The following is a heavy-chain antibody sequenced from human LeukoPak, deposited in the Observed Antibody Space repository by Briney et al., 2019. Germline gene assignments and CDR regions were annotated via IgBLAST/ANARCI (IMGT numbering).Heavy chain of an antibody. CDR2: ISAYNGDT. D-gene: IGHD1-7*01. Sequence: ASVKVSCKASGYTFTNYGLSWVRQAPGQGLEWMGWISAYNGDTYYAQRFHGRVTMTTDTSTSTAYMELNRLRSDDTAVYYGARGGEGGELGDYWGQGTLVTVSS. CDR1: GYTFTNYG. CDR3: ARGGEGGELGDY. J-gene: IGHJ4*02. V-gene: IGHV1-18*01.